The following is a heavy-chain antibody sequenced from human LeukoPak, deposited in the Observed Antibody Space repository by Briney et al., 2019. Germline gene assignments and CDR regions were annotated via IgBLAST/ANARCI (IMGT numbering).Heavy chain of an antibody. D-gene: IGHD6-19*01. CDR3: ARAKYNSGWYLDY. J-gene: IGHJ4*02. V-gene: IGHV4-31*03. CDR2: IHYSGST. CDR1: GGSISSGDYY. Sequence: RSSETLSLTCTVSGGSISSGDYYWTWIRQHPGKGLEWIGYIHYSGSTYYNSSLKSRLTISVDTSKNQFSLKVSSVTAADTAVYYCARAKYNSGWYLDYWGQGTLVTVSS.